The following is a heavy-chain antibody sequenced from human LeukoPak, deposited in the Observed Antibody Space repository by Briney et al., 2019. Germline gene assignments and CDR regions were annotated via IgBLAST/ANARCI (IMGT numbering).Heavy chain of an antibody. J-gene: IGHJ5*02. CDR2: IIDSGGTT. Sequence: GGSLRLSCAASGFTFSSYAMSWVRQAPGKGLEWVSGIIDSGGTTYYADSVKGRFTISRDNSKNTLYLQMNNLRAEDTAMYYCAKRFRGHPEGDWFDPWGQGTLVTVSS. CDR3: AKRFRGHPEGDWFDP. V-gene: IGHV3-23*01. D-gene: IGHD3-10*01. CDR1: GFTFSSYA.